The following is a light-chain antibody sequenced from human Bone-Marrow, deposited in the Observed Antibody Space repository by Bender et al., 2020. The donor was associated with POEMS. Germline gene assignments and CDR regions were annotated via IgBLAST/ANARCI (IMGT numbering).Light chain of an antibody. CDR3: QSYDSSLSGHVV. J-gene: IGLJ2*01. V-gene: IGLV1-40*01. Sequence: QSVLTQPPSVSGTPGQRVTISCTGSRYNIGAGYDVHWYQQLPGTAPKLLIYGNSNRPSGVPDRFSGSKSGTSASLAVTGLQAEDEADYYCQSYDSSLSGHVVFGGGTKLTVL. CDR1: RYNIGAGYD. CDR2: GNS.